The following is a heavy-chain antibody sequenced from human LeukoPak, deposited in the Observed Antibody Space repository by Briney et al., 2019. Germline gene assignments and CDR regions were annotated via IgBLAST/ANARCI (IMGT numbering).Heavy chain of an antibody. V-gene: IGHV4-34*01. CDR2: IKHRGST. CDR1: GGSFSGYY. D-gene: IGHD6-13*01. CDR3: AREIDSSSWYGDYYHYYMDV. Sequence: SETLSLTCAVYGGSFSGYYWSWIRQPPGKGLEWIGEIKHRGSTNYNPSLKSRVTISVDTSKNQFSLKLRSVTAADAAVYYCAREIDSSSWYGDYYHYYMDVWGKGTTVTVSS. J-gene: IGHJ6*03.